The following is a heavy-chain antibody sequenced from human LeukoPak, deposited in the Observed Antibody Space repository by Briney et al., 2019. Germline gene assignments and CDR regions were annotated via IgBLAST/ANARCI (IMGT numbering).Heavy chain of an antibody. CDR3: ATDPNGDYIGAFDM. CDR1: GFTFSAYA. V-gene: IGHV3-23*01. Sequence: QPGGSLRLSCTASGFTFSAYAMMWVRQAPGKGPEWVSAIRGGGGSAFYADSVKGRFTISRDNSKYTLFLQMNSLRAVDTAVYYCATDPNGDYIGAFDMWGPGTMVTVSS. D-gene: IGHD4-17*01. J-gene: IGHJ3*02. CDR2: IRGGGGSA.